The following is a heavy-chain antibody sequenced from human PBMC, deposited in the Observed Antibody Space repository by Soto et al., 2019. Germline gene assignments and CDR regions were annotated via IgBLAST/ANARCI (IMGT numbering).Heavy chain of an antibody. CDR2: IYYSGST. Sequence: KPSETLSLTCTVSGGSISSGGYYWSWIRQHPGKGLEWIGYIYYSGSTYYNPSLKSRVTISVDTSKNQFSLKLSSVTAADTAVYYCARYPRYGSGSYYYYYGMDVWGQGTTVTVSS. CDR1: GGSISSGGYY. J-gene: IGHJ6*02. V-gene: IGHV4-31*03. CDR3: ARYPRYGSGSYYYYYGMDV. D-gene: IGHD3-10*01.